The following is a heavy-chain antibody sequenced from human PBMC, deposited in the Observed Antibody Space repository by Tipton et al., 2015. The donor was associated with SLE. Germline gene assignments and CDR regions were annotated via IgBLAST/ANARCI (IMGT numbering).Heavy chain of an antibody. J-gene: IGHJ5*02. V-gene: IGHV3-33*08. CDR3: ARGSGSYGGNP. Sequence: SLRLSCAASGFTVTNYAMHWVRQTPAKGLEWVALIWYDGTKENYADSVRGRFTLSRDQSKNTLYLQRNSLRAEDTAVYYCARGSGSYGGNPWGQGTLVTVSS. CDR2: IWYDGTKE. CDR1: GFTVTNYA. D-gene: IGHD5-18*01.